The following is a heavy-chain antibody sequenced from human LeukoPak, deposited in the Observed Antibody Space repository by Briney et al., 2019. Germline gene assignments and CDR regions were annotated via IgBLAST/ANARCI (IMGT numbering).Heavy chain of an antibody. Sequence: ASVKVSCKASGGTFSSYAISWVRQAPGQGLEWMGGIIPIFGTANYAQKSQGRVTITADESTSTAYMELSSLRSEDTAVYYCATSDLTPYYHYGMDVWGQGTTVTVSS. D-gene: IGHD4-23*01. J-gene: IGHJ6*02. CDR3: ATSDLTPYYHYGMDV. V-gene: IGHV1-69*13. CDR2: IIPIFGTA. CDR1: GGTFSSYA.